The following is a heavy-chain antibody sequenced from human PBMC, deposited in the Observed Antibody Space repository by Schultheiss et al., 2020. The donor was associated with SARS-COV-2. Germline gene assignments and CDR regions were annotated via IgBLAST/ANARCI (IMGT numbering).Heavy chain of an antibody. CDR3: ARDRRSFHLSHSSGWDINYYYYGMDV. D-gene: IGHD6-19*01. Sequence: ASVKVSCKASGYTFTSYAMHWVRQAPGQRLEWMGWINAGNGNTKYSQKFQGRVTITRDTSASTAYMELSSLRSEDTAVYYCARDRRSFHLSHSSGWDINYYYYGMDVWGQGTTVTVSS. J-gene: IGHJ6*02. CDR1: GYTFTSYA. CDR2: INAGNGNT. V-gene: IGHV1-3*01.